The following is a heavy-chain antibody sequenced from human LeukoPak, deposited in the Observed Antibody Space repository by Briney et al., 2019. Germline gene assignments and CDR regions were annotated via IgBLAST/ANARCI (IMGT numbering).Heavy chain of an antibody. CDR1: GGSISSYY. D-gene: IGHD3-22*01. Sequence: PETLSLTCTVSGGSISSYYWSWIRQPPGKGLEWIGYIYYSGSTNYNPSLKSRVTISVDTSKNQFSLKLSSVTAADTAVYYCARRPHNYYDSSGYYFDPWGQGTLVTVSS. CDR3: ARRPHNYYDSSGYYFDP. V-gene: IGHV4-59*01. J-gene: IGHJ5*02. CDR2: IYYSGST.